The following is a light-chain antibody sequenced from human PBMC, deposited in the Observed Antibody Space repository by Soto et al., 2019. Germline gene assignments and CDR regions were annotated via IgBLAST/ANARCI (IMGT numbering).Light chain of an antibody. CDR2: ENN. CDR1: SPNIGNKY. V-gene: IGLV1-51*02. J-gene: IGLJ3*02. Sequence: QSVLTQPRSMSAAPGQKVTISCSGSSPNIGNKYVSWYQQLPGTAPKLLIYENNKRPSGIPDRFSGSKSGTSATLDITGLQTGDEADYYCGSWDTSLSAVVFGGGTKLTVL. CDR3: GSWDTSLSAVV.